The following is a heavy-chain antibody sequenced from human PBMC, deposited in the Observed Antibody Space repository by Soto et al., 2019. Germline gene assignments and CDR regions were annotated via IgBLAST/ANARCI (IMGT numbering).Heavy chain of an antibody. J-gene: IGHJ4*02. CDR1: RYTVTISG. V-gene: IGHV1-18*01. CDR2: ISAYNGNT. D-gene: IGHD2-15*01. CDR3: ARIQNKYCSGGSCYPRTDY. Sequence: GAPVKIASASSRYTVTISGVGGARKAHGQGLEWMGWISAYNGNTNYAQKLQGRVTMTTDTSTSTAYMELRSPRSDDTAVYYCARIQNKYCSGGSCYPRTDYWCQGALVTVSS.